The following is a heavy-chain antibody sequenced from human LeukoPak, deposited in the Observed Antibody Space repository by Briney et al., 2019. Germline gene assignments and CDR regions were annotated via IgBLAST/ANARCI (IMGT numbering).Heavy chain of an antibody. CDR1: GDSVSSNSAA. CDR3: ARGGRGARPRRVWDY. Sequence: PSQTLSLTCAISGDSVSSNSAAWNWIRQSPSRGLEWLGRTYYRSKWYNDYAVSVKSRITINPDTSKNQFSLRLSSVTAADTAVYYCARGGRGARPRRVWDYWGQGTLVTVSS. V-gene: IGHV6-1*01. J-gene: IGHJ4*02. CDR2: TYYRSKWYN. D-gene: IGHD1-26*01.